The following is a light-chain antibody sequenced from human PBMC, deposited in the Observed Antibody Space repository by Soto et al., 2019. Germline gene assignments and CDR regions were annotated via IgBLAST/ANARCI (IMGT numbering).Light chain of an antibody. CDR3: SSYTNITTRACV. Sequence: QSVLTQPASVSGSPGQSITISCTGTSGDIGSYNRVSWYQQHPGKAPKLIIYEVTDRPSGVSNRFSGSKSGNTASLTISGLQAQDEADYYCSSYTNITTRACVFGTGTKLTVL. V-gene: IGLV2-14*01. J-gene: IGLJ1*01. CDR1: SGDIGSYNR. CDR2: EVT.